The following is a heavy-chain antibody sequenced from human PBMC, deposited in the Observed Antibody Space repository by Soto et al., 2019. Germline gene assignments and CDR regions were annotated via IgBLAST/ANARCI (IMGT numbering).Heavy chain of an antibody. J-gene: IGHJ4*02. D-gene: IGHD3-10*01. V-gene: IGHV4-59*01. CDR1: GGSISSYY. CDR3: ARAMALDY. Sequence: QVQLQESGPGLVKPSETLSLTCTVSGGSISSYYWSRIRQSPGKGLEWIGYIYYSGSTNYNPSLKSRVTISVDTSKNQFSLKLSSVTAADTAVYYCARAMALDYWGQGTLVTVSS. CDR2: IYYSGST.